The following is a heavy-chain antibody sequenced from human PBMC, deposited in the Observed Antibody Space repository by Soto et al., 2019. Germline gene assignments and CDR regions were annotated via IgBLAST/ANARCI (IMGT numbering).Heavy chain of an antibody. J-gene: IGHJ4*02. CDR3: ARVDIDRSGLNDLGHYYFDY. V-gene: IGHV1-69*06. CDR1: GGTFSSFA. CDR2: IIPIFGTA. D-gene: IGHD3-22*01. Sequence: QVQLVQSGAEVKKPGSSVNVSCKASGGTFSSFAISWVRQAPGQGLEWMGGIIPIFGTANYAQKFQGRVTITADKSTSTAYMEMSSRRSEDTAVSYCARVDIDRSGLNDLGHYYFDYWGQGTLVTVSS.